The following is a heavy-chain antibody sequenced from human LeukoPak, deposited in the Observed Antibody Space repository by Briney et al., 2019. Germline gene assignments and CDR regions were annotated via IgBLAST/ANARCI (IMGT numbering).Heavy chain of an antibody. D-gene: IGHD1-26*01. Sequence: PGGSLRLSCAASGFILSSYSMNWVRQAPGKGLEWVSSISSSSIYIYFADSVKGRFTISRDNAKNSLYLQMNSLRVEDTAVYYCAKDLTYSGTYSDGMNVWGQGTTVTVSS. V-gene: IGHV3-21*01. CDR3: AKDLTYSGTYSDGMNV. CDR1: GFILSSYS. CDR2: ISSSSIYI. J-gene: IGHJ6*02.